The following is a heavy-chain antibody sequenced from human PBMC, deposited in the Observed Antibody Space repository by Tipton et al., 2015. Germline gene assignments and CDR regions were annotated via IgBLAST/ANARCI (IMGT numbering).Heavy chain of an antibody. J-gene: IGHJ4*02. CDR2: IYYSGGT. CDR3: ARAPSDYDIWSGTFEY. D-gene: IGHD3-3*01. Sequence: GLVKPSGTLSLTCTVSGGSISGITYYWGWIRQPPGKGLEWIGSIYYSGGTYNPSLKSRVTISADTSKNQFSLKLSSVTAADTAVYYCARAPSDYDIWSGTFEYWGQGTLVTVSS. V-gene: IGHV4-39*01. CDR1: GGSISGITYY.